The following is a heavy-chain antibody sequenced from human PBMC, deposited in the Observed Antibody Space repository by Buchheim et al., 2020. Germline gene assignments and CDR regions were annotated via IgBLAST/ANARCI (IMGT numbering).Heavy chain of an antibody. V-gene: IGHV3-66*02. CDR1: GFTVSSNY. J-gene: IGHJ6*02. CDR3: AKDSSWYRLIYGMDV. CDR2: IYSGGST. Sequence: EVQLVESGGGLVQPGGSLRLSCAASGFTVSSNYMSWVRQAPGKGLEWVSVIYSGGSTYYADSVKGRFTISRDNSKNTLYLQMNSLRAEDTAVYYCAKDSSWYRLIYGMDVWGQGTT. D-gene: IGHD6-19*01.